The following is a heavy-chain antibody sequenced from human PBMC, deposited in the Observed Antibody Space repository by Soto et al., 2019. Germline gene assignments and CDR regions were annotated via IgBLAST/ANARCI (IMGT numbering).Heavy chain of an antibody. CDR2: INGRGNYI. Sequence: GXSLRLSCASSGFTFSTYTMNWVRQAPGKGLEWVSSINGRGNYIYYAESVKGRFTISRDNAKNSLYLQMDRLRAEDTALYYCVREDGKVGTNSAFDYWGLGALVTVSS. D-gene: IGHD1-26*01. J-gene: IGHJ4*02. V-gene: IGHV3-21*01. CDR1: GFTFSTYT. CDR3: VREDGKVGTNSAFDY.